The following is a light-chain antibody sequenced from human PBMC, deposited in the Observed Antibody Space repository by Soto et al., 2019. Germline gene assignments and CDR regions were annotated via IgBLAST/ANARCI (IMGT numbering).Light chain of an antibody. Sequence: ETVLTQSPGTLSLSPGERATLSCRASPSVSSSYLALYQQKPGQAPTLLIYGASSRATGIPDRFSGSGSGTDFTLTISRLEPEDFAVYYCQQYGSSPQTFGQGTKVDIK. CDR2: GAS. CDR1: PSVSSSY. V-gene: IGKV3-20*01. J-gene: IGKJ1*01. CDR3: QQYGSSPQT.